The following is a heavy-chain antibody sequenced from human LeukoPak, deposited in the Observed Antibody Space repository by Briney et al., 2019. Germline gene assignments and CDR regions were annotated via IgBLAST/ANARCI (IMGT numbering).Heavy chain of an antibody. CDR1: GFTFSDAR. V-gene: IGHV3-15*01. CDR2: IQSKTDGGPT. J-gene: IGHJ4*02. D-gene: IGHD3-10*01. Sequence: GGSLRLSCATSGFTFSDARMSWVRQAPGEALEWVGRIQSKTDGGPTEYAAPVKGRFTISSDDSRNTLYLQMNSLKAGDTGVYYCITDRGALTNWGPGTLVTVSS. CDR3: ITDRGALTN.